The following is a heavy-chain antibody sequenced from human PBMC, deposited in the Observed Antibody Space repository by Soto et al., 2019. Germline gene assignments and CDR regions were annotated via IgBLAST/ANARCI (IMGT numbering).Heavy chain of an antibody. CDR3: ARDSSASATSYSFDN. J-gene: IGHJ4*02. D-gene: IGHD3-10*01. CDR1: GYKFINHY. Sequence: QVQLVQSGAEVKKPGASVKVSCKASGYKFINHYMHWVRQAPGVGLEWMGIINHNGGGTDYAQKFQDRVTMTTDTYKNTVNMELSSLTSEETAVYFCARDSSASATSYSFDNWGQGTLVSVSP. V-gene: IGHV1-46*01. CDR2: INHNGGGT.